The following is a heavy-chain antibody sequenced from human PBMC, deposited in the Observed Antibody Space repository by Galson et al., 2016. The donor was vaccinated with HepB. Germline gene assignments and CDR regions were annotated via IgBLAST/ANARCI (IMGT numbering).Heavy chain of an antibody. J-gene: IGHJ3*02. CDR3: VRQGGYSGYLGGFEM. Sequence: SLRLSCAASGFTFSGYSMNWVRQAPGKGLEWVAYISSSSATVSYADSVKGRFTISRDNAKNSLSLQMNSLRDEETAVYYCVRQGGYSGYLGGFEMWGQGTMVVVSS. D-gene: IGHD5-12*01. CDR2: ISSSSATV. V-gene: IGHV3-48*02. CDR1: GFTFSGYS.